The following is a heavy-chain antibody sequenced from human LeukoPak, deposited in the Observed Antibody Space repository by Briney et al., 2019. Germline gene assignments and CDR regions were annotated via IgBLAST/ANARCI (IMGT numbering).Heavy chain of an antibody. CDR1: GYTFTSYY. J-gene: IGHJ5*02. CDR3: ARDNSVGDNAWWFDP. D-gene: IGHD1-26*01. Sequence: ASVQVSCKASGYTFTSYYMHWVRPAPGQGLEWMGLINPTGGSTGYAQKFQGRVTMTRDMSTSTDYMELSSLRSEDTAIYYCARDNSVGDNAWWFDPWGQGTLVTVSS. V-gene: IGHV1-46*01. CDR2: INPTGGST.